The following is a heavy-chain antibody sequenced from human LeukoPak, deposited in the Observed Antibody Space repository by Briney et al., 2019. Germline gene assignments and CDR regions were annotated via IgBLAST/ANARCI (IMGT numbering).Heavy chain of an antibody. V-gene: IGHV4-59*01. CDR2: IYYRGST. CDR1: GGSISSYY. CDR3: AREAIQRGSYFDY. D-gene: IGHD2-2*01. Sequence: SETLSLTCTVSGGSISSYYWSWIRQPPGKGLEWIGYIYYRGSTNYNPSLKSRVTISVDTSKNQFSLKLSSVTAADTAVYYCAREAIQRGSYFDYWGQGTLVTVSS. J-gene: IGHJ4*02.